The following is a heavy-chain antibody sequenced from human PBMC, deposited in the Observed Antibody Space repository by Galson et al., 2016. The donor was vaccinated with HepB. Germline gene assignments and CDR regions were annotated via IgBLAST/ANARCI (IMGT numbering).Heavy chain of an antibody. CDR1: GFTFSTYG. D-gene: IGHD6-19*01. CDR2: IWYDGSNK. J-gene: IGHJ4*02. Sequence: SLRLSCAASGFTFSTYGMHWVRQAPGKGLEWVAIIWYDGSNKYYADSVKGRFTISRDNSKNTLYLQMNSLRAEDTAVYYCARASYSSGWYLIDYWGQGTLVTVSS. CDR3: ARASYSSGWYLIDY. V-gene: IGHV3-33*01.